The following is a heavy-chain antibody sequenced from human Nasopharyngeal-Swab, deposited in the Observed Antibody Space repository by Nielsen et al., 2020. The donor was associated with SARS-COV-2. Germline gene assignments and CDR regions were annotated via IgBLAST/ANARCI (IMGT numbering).Heavy chain of an antibody. V-gene: IGHV6-1*01. D-gene: IGHD3-9*01. Sequence: WIRQSPSRGLEWLGRTYYRSKWYNDYAVSVKSRITINPDTSKNQFSLQLSSVTAADTAVYYCARDIRTYDILTGYSLGYFDLWGRGTLVTVSS. J-gene: IGHJ2*01. CDR2: TYYRSKWYN. CDR3: ARDIRTYDILTGYSLGYFDL.